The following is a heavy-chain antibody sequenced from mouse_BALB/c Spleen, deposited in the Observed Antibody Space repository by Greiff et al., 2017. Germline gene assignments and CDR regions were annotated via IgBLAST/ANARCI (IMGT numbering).Heavy chain of an antibody. CDR3: ARGDYDEGFAY. D-gene: IGHD2-4*01. CDR2: IDPSDSET. V-gene: IGHV1-69*02. Sequence: QVQLQQPGAELVKPGAPVKLSCKASGYTFTSYWMNWVKQKPGRGLEWIGRIDPSDSETHYNQKFKDKATLTVDKSSSTAYIQLSSLTSEDSAVYYCARGDYDEGFAYWGQGTLVTVSA. CDR1: GYTFTSYW. J-gene: IGHJ3*01.